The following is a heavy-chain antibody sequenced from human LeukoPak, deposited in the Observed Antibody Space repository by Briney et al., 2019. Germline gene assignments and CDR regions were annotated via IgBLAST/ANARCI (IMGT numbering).Heavy chain of an antibody. D-gene: IGHD3-10*01. CDR1: GGSISSGGHS. CDR3: ARDGMVRGVQPTNWFDP. CDR2: IYYSGST. V-gene: IGHV4-30-4*07. Sequence: SSQTLSLTCAVSGGSISSGGHSWSWIRQPPGKGLEWIGYIYYSGSTYYNPSLKSRVTISVDTSKNQFSLKLSSVTAADTAVYYCARDGMVRGVQPTNWFDPWGQGTLVTVSS. J-gene: IGHJ5*02.